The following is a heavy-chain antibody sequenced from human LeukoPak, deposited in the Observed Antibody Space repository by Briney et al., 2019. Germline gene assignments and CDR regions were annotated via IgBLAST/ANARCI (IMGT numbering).Heavy chain of an antibody. J-gene: IGHJ6*03. CDR3: ARGRGSATYYYYMDV. D-gene: IGHD1-26*01. CDR2: MNPNRGNT. V-gene: IGHV1-8*01. Sequence: GASVKVSCKASGYTFTSYDINWVRQATGQGLEWMGWMNPNRGNTGYAQKFQGRVTMTRNTSISTAYMELSSLRSEDTAVYYCARGRGSATYYYYMDVWGKGTTVTVSS. CDR1: GYTFTSYD.